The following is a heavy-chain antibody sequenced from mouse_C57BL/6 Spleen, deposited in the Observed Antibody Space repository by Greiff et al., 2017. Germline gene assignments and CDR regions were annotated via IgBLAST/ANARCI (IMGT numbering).Heavy chain of an antibody. CDR3: ASPYGNYPYWYFDV. D-gene: IGHD2-1*01. CDR1: GYSITSGYY. CDR2: ISYDGSN. J-gene: IGHJ1*03. Sequence: ESGPGLVKPSQSLSLTCSVTGYSITSGYYWNWIRQFPGNNLEWMGYISYDGSNNYNPSLKNRISITRDTSKNQFFLKLNSVTTEDTATYYCASPYGNYPYWYFDVWGTGTTVTVSS. V-gene: IGHV3-6*01.